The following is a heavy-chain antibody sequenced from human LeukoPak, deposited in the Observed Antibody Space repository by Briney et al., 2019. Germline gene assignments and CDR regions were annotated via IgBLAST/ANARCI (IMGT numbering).Heavy chain of an antibody. CDR3: ARAVFSGRDAFDI. Sequence: PGGSLRLSCAASGFTFSSYAMSWVRQAPGKGLEWVANIKQDGSEKYYVDSVKGRFTISRDNAKKSLYLQMNSLRAEDTAVYYCARAVFSGRDAFDIWGQGTMVTVSS. J-gene: IGHJ3*02. D-gene: IGHD2-15*01. V-gene: IGHV3-7*04. CDR2: IKQDGSEK. CDR1: GFTFSSYA.